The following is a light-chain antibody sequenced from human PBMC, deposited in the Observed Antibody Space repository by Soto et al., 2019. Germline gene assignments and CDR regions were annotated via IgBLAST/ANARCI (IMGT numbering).Light chain of an antibody. CDR3: QQYNNWPFT. CDR2: GAS. CDR1: QSVSSN. Sequence: EIVMTQSPATLSVSPGERATLFCRASQSVSSNLAWYQQKPGQAPRLLIDGASTRATGIPARFSGSGSGTEFTLTISSLQSEDFAVDYCQQYNNWPFTFGPGTKVDIK. J-gene: IGKJ3*01. V-gene: IGKV3-15*01.